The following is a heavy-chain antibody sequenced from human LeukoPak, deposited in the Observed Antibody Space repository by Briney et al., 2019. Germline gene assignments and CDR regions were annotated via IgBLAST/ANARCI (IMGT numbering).Heavy chain of an antibody. J-gene: IGHJ4*02. D-gene: IGHD5-18*01. Sequence: SETLSLTCTVSGGSISGYYWSRIRQPPGKGLEWIGYIYSSGNTNYNPSLKSRVTISVDTSKNQFSLKLSSVTAADTAVYYCAREVPDTAMVPLWGQGTLVTVSS. V-gene: IGHV4-59*01. CDR3: AREVPDTAMVPL. CDR1: GGSISGYY. CDR2: IYSSGNT.